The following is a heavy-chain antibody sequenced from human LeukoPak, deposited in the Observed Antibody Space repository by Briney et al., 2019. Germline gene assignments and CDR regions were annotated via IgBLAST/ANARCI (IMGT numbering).Heavy chain of an antibody. CDR3: ARSKYLDWTLDY. CDR1: GYTFTSYA. J-gene: IGHJ4*02. D-gene: IGHD3-9*01. Sequence: GASVKVSCKASGYTFTSYAMHWVRQAPGQRLEWMGWINAGNGNTKYSQKFQGRVTITRDTSASTAYVELSSLRSDDTAVYYCARSKYLDWTLDYWGQGTLVIVSS. V-gene: IGHV1-3*01. CDR2: INAGNGNT.